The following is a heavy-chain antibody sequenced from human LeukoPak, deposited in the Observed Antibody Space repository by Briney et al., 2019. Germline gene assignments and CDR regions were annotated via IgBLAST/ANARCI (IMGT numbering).Heavy chain of an antibody. J-gene: IGHJ2*01. V-gene: IGHV4-59*01. Sequence: SETLSLTCSVSGDSISTYYWSWIRQPPGKGLEWIGYVDYSGSTNYNPSLKSRVTISVDTSKNQFSLKLSSVTAADTAVYYCARVGPWCFDLWGRGTLVTVSS. CDR3: ARVGPWCFDL. CDR2: VDYSGST. CDR1: GDSISTYY.